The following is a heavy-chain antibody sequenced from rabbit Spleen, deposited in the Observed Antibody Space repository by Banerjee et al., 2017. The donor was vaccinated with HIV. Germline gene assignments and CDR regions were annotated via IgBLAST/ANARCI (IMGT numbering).Heavy chain of an antibody. V-gene: IGHV1S45*01. CDR1: GFSFSSSYY. CDR3: ARDGAGGSYFAL. D-gene: IGHD8-1*01. CDR2: IDSGSSGFT. Sequence: QEQLVESGGDLVKPEGSLTLTCKASGFSFSSSYYMCWVRQAPGKGLEWIACIDSGSSGFTYFATWAKGRFTCSKTSSPTVTLLMTRLTAADTATYFCARDGAGGSYFALWGQGTLVTVS. J-gene: IGHJ3*01.